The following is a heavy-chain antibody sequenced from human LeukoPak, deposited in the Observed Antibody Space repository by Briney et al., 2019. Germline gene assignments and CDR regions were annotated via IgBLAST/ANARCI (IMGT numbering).Heavy chain of an antibody. CDR3: ARGPGIAAAGFDY. D-gene: IGHD6-13*01. J-gene: IGHJ4*02. CDR1: GGSISSYY. Sequence: SETLSLTCTVAGGSISSYYWSWIRRPPGKGLEWIGYIYYSGSTNYNPSLKSRVTISVDTSKNQFSLKLSSVTAADTAVYYCARGPGIAAAGFDYWGQGTLVTVSS. CDR2: IYYSGST. V-gene: IGHV4-59*01.